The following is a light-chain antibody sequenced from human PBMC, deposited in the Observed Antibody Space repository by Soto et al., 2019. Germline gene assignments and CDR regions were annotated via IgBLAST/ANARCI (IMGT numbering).Light chain of an antibody. Sequence: EIVMTQAPATLFVSPGERTTLYFRASQSVSILLAWYQQKPGQAPRLLVHGATTRATGIPARFSGSGSGTEFTLAISSLQSEDFAFYYWHPYYNWPSFGQGTRLE. CDR1: QSVSIL. CDR3: HPYYNWPS. CDR2: GAT. V-gene: IGKV3-15*01. J-gene: IGKJ5*01.